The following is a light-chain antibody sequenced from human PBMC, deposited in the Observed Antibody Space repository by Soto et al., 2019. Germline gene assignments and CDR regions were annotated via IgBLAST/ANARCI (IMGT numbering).Light chain of an antibody. V-gene: IGKV3-15*01. CDR3: QPYNNWPPT. CDR1: QGIGDT. Sequence: EVVMRQSPATLSVSPGXGATLSCRPRQGIGDTLARYQHNPGQTPRLLIYDTSTRATGVPTRFSGSRSGAEFTLTINSLQSEDFAVYYCQPYNNWPPTFGGGTKV. CDR2: DTS. J-gene: IGKJ4*02.